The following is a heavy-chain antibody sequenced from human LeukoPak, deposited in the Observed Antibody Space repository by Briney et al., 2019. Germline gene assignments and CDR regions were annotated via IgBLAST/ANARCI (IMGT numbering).Heavy chain of an antibody. CDR3: AKDQGKSGDAFDI. V-gene: IGHV3-23*01. J-gene: IGHJ3*02. CDR2: ISGSGGST. CDR1: GFTFSSYA. Sequence: GGSLRLSCAASGFTFSSYAMSWVRQAPGKGLEWVSAISGSGGSTYYADSVKGRFTISRDNSKNTLYLQMNSLRAEGTAVYYCAKDQGKSGDAFDIWGQGTMVTVSS. D-gene: IGHD1-26*01.